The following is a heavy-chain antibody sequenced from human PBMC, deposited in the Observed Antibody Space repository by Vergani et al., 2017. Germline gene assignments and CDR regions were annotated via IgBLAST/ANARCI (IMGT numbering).Heavy chain of an antibody. J-gene: IGHJ4*02. Sequence: QVQLVQSGSEVRKPGASVKVSSQVSGYSLTELTIHWVRQAPGKGLEWMGGFDPEHGEVTFAHHIQGRVTMTENRSKDTDYMELSSLRPEDTALYYCAIVTEYYDSSGYYLDYWGQGTLVTVSS. D-gene: IGHD3-22*01. CDR1: GYSLTELT. CDR3: AIVTEYYDSSGYYLDY. CDR2: FDPEHGEV. V-gene: IGHV1-24*01.